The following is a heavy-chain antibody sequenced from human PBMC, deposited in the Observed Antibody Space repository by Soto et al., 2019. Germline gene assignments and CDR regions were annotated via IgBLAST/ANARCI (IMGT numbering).Heavy chain of an antibody. V-gene: IGHV5-51*01. CDR2: IYPGDSDT. Sequence: PGESLKISCKGSGYSFTTYWIGWVRQMPGQGLEWMAVIYPGDSDTRYSPSLQGQVTISADKSISTAYLQWSSLKASDTAIYYCARPDSSGWWQHWGQGTLVTVSS. D-gene: IGHD6-19*01. J-gene: IGHJ1*01. CDR1: GYSFTTYW. CDR3: ARPDSSGWWQH.